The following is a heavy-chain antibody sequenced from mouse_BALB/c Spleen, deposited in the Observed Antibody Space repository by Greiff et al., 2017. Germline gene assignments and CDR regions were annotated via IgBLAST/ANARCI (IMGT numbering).Heavy chain of an antibody. Sequence: QVQLKQSGPSLVQPSQSLSITCTVSGFSLTSYGVHWVRQSPGKGLEWLGVIWRGGSTDYNAAFMSRLSITKDNSKSQVFFKMNSLQADDTAIYYCAKYGNYGIYAMDYWGQGTSVTVSS. V-gene: IGHV2-5-1*01. CDR2: IWRGGST. CDR3: AKYGNYGIYAMDY. D-gene: IGHD2-1*01. J-gene: IGHJ4*01. CDR1: GFSLTSYG.